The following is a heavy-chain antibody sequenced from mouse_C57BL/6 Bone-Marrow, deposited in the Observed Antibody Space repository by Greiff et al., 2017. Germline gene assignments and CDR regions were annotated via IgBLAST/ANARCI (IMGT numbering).Heavy chain of an antibody. Sequence: VQLKESGPGLVKPSQSLSLTCSVTGYSITSGYYWNWIRQFPGNKLEWMGYISYDGSTNYNPTLKNRISITRDTSKNQFFLQLNSVTTEDTATYDCACSYYGNPYYFDDGGQGTPLTVAA. J-gene: IGHJ2*01. CDR3: ACSYYGNPYYFDD. CDR2: ISYDGST. V-gene: IGHV3-6*01. D-gene: IGHD2-10*01. CDR1: GYSITSGYY.